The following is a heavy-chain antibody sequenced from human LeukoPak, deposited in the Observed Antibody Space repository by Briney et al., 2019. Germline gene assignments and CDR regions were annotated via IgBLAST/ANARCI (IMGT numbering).Heavy chain of an antibody. Sequence: PGGSLRLSCAASGFTFSSYSMNWVRQAPGKGLEWVSYISSSSSTIYYADSGKGRFTISRDNAKNSLYLQMNSLRAEDTAVYYCASLHSYGQFDYWGQGTLVTVSS. V-gene: IGHV3-48*01. CDR1: GFTFSSYS. J-gene: IGHJ4*02. CDR3: ASLHSYGQFDY. CDR2: ISSSSSTI. D-gene: IGHD5-18*01.